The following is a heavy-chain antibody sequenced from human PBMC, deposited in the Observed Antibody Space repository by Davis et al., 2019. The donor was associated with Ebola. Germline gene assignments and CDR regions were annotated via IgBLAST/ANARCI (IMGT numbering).Heavy chain of an antibody. D-gene: IGHD6-13*01. J-gene: IGHJ3*02. V-gene: IGHV4-59*12. CDR2: IYYSGST. Sequence: PGGSLRLSCTVPGGSISSYYRSWIRQPPGKGLEWIGYIYYSGSTNYNPSLKSRVTISVDTSKNQFSLKLSSVTAADTAVYYCARLTPSSSWGFDAFDIWGQGTMVTVSS. CDR1: GGSISSYY. CDR3: ARLTPSSSWGFDAFDI.